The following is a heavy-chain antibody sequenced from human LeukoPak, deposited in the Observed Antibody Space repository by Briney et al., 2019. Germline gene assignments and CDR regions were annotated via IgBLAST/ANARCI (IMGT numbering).Heavy chain of an antibody. Sequence: ASVKVSCKASGYTFTSYGISWVRQAPGQGLEWMGWISAYNGNSNYAQKLQGRVTMTTDTSTSTAYMELRSLRSDDTAVYYCARERYYDSSGYYSRLGYWGQGTLVTVSS. CDR2: ISAYNGNS. J-gene: IGHJ4*02. D-gene: IGHD3-22*01. V-gene: IGHV1-18*01. CDR3: ARERYYDSSGYYSRLGY. CDR1: GYTFTSYG.